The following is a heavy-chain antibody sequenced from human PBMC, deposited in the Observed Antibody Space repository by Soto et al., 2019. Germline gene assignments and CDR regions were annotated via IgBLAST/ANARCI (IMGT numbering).Heavy chain of an antibody. CDR2: IWDDGSNK. CDR3: ARPTYYYGSGSSEYYYYYGLDV. Sequence: GGSLRLSCAASGFIFSSYGMHWVRQAPGKGLEWVAVIWDDGSNKYYADSVKGRFTISRDNSKNTLYLQMNTLRAEDTAVYYCARPTYYYGSGSSEYYYYYGLDVWGQGTTVTVSS. CDR1: GFIFSSYG. J-gene: IGHJ6*02. V-gene: IGHV3-33*08. D-gene: IGHD3-10*01.